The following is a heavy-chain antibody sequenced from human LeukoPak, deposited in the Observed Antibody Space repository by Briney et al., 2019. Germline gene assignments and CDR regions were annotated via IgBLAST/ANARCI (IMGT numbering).Heavy chain of an antibody. CDR2: IYYSGGT. J-gene: IGHJ4*02. D-gene: IGHD6-19*01. CDR3: ARKGIAVAGTFPYYFDY. CDR1: GDSISSSSYY. Sequence: SETLSLNCTVSGDSISSSSYYWGWIRQPPGKGLEWIGSIYYSGGTYYNPSLKSRVTMSVEMSKNQFSLRLTSVTAADTAVYYCARKGIAVAGTFPYYFDYWGQGTLVTVSS. V-gene: IGHV4-39*01.